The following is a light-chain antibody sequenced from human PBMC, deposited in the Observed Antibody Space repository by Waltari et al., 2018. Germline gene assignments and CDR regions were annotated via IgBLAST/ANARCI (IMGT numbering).Light chain of an antibody. CDR2: DAS. J-gene: IGKJ1*01. Sequence: SCRASQSVSKYLAWYQQRPGQAPRLLIYDASIRATGITDRFSGSGSGTDFSLTISRLEPEDFAVYYCQKYVNLPATFGQGTKVEIK. CDR3: QKYVNLPAT. CDR1: QSVSKY. V-gene: IGKV3-20*01.